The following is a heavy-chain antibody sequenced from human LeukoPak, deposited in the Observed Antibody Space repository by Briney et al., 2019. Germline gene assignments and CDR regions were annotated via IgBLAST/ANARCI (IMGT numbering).Heavy chain of an antibody. CDR3: ARRLLSERYDFFGS. D-gene: IGHD1-26*01. CDR2: ISYTGSA. CDR1: GASISSNSNY. J-gene: IGHJ4*02. V-gene: IGHV4-39*01. Sequence: PSQTLSLTCTVTGASISSNSNYWVWIRQPPGQGLEWIGTISYTGSAYYNPSLRSRVSISLDTSKNQFSLKLSSVTASDTAIYYCARRLLSERYDFFGSWGQGTLVTVSS.